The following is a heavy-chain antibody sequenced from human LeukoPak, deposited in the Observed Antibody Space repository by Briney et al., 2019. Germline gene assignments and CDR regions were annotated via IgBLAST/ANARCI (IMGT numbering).Heavy chain of an antibody. J-gene: IGHJ5*02. CDR2: VTGSGGST. CDR3: AKAQATAGSNWFDP. CDR1: GFTFSSYA. V-gene: IGHV3-23*01. Sequence: GGSLRLSCAASGFTFSSYAMSWVRQAPGKGLEWVSAVTGSGGSTYYADSVKGRFTISRDNSKNTLYLQMNSLRAEDTAVYYCAKAQATAGSNWFDPWGQGTLVTVSS. D-gene: IGHD6-13*01.